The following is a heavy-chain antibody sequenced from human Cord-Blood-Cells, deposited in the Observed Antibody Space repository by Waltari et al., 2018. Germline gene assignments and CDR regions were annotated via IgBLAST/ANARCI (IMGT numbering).Heavy chain of an antibody. Sequence: QVQLQQWGAGLLKPSETLSLTCAVYGGSFSGYYWSWLRQPPGKGLEWIGEINHSGSTNYNPSPKSRVTISVDTAKNQFPLKLSSVTAADTAVYYCARGGVPAAPFNWFDPWGQGTLVTVSS. CDR3: ARGGVPAAPFNWFDP. J-gene: IGHJ5*02. V-gene: IGHV4-34*01. D-gene: IGHD2-2*01. CDR2: INHSGST. CDR1: GGSFSGYY.